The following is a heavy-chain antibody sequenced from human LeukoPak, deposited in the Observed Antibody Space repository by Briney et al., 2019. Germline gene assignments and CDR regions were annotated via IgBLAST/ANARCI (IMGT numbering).Heavy chain of an antibody. CDR2: IYYSGST. V-gene: IGHV4-39*07. CDR3: ARTWGLWFAY. Sequence: PSETLSLTCTVSGGSISSSSYYWGWIRQPPGKGLEWIGSIYYSGSTYYNPSLKSRVTISVDTSKNQFSLKLSSVTAADTAVYYCARTWGLWFAYWGQGTLVTVSS. J-gene: IGHJ4*02. CDR1: GGSISSSSYY. D-gene: IGHD5-18*01.